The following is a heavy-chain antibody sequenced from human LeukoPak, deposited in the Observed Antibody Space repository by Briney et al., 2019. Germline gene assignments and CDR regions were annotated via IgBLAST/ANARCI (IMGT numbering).Heavy chain of an antibody. CDR2: ISASGGST. CDR3: AKGRGYRGYDFFDY. J-gene: IGHJ4*02. Sequence: AGGSLRLSCAASGFTFSSYAMSWVRQAPGKGLEWVSAISASGGSTFYADSVKGRFTISRDNSKNTLYLQMNSLRAEDTALYYCAKGRGYRGYDFFDYWGQGTLVTVSS. D-gene: IGHD5-12*01. CDR1: GFTFSSYA. V-gene: IGHV3-23*01.